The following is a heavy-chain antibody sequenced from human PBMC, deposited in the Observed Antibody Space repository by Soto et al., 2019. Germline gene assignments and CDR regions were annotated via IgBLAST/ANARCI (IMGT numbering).Heavy chain of an antibody. CDR3: ARDHPNIY. Sequence: EVQLVESGGGLVKPGGSLRLSCAASGFSFSNYNMNWVRQAPGEGLEWLSYISSGGTTMLYADSVKGRFTISRDNAKNSLYLHMSSLRAEDTAVYYCARDHPNIYWGQVILVTVSS. V-gene: IGHV3-48*01. CDR1: GFSFSNYN. J-gene: IGHJ4*02. CDR2: ISSGGTTM.